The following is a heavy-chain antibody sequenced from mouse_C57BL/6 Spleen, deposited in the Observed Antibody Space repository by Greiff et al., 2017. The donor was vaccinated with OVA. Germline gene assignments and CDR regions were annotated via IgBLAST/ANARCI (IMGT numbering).Heavy chain of an antibody. J-gene: IGHJ4*01. CDR2: INPSSGYT. CDR1: GYTFTSYT. Sequence: QVQLQQSGAELARPGASVKMSCKASGYTFTSYTMHWVKQRPGQGLEWIGYINPSSGYTKYNQKFKDKATLTADKSSSTAYMQLSSLTSEDSAVYYCASSWFYAMDDWGQGTSVTVSS. V-gene: IGHV1-4*01. D-gene: IGHD2-2*01. CDR3: ASSWFYAMDD.